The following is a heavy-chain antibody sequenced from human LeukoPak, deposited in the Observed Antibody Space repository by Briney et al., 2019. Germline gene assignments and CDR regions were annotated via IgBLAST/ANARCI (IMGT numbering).Heavy chain of an antibody. D-gene: IGHD6-19*01. Sequence: PSETLSLTCTVSGGSISSYYWSWIRQPPGKGLEWVGYIYYSGSTTYNPSLKSRVTISVDTSKNQFSMKLSSVPAADTAVDYCARDSTSREWLAPKNWFDPWGQGTLVTVSS. V-gene: IGHV4-59*01. CDR3: ARDSTSREWLAPKNWFDP. CDR2: IYYSGST. J-gene: IGHJ5*02. CDR1: GGSISSYY.